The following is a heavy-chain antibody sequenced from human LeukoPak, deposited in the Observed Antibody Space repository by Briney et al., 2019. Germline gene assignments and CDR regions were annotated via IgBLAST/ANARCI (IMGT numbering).Heavy chain of an antibody. D-gene: IGHD5-18*01. J-gene: IGHJ4*02. CDR1: GYIFTNYY. Sequence: ASVKVSCKASGYIFTNYYMHWVRQAPGQGFEGMGIINPDSGSTNYPQKFQGRVTMTRDTSTSTVYMELSSLRSEDTAIYYCARGYSYGYFDYWGQGILVTVSS. CDR3: ARGYSYGYFDY. V-gene: IGHV1-46*01. CDR2: INPDSGST.